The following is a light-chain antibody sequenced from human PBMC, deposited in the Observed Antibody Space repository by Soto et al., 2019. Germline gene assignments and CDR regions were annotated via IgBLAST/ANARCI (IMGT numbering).Light chain of an antibody. V-gene: IGLV1-47*01. CDR1: SSKIGSNY. CDR3: AAWDDSLSGRV. Sequence: QSVLTQPPSASGTPGQRVTISCSGSSSKIGSNYVYWYQQLPGTAPKLLIYRNSQRPSGVPDRFSGSKSGTSASLAISGLRSEDEADFYCAAWDDSLSGRVFGTGTKVNVL. J-gene: IGLJ1*01. CDR2: RNS.